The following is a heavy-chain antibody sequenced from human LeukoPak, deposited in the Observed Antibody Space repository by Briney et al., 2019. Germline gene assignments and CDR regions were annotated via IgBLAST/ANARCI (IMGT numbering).Heavy chain of an antibody. CDR1: GYTFTGYY. CDR2: INPNSGGT. V-gene: IGHV1-2*04. CDR3: ARDFDGYDGNWFDP. Sequence: ASVKFSCKASGYTFTGYYMHWVRQAPGQGLEWMGWINPNSGGTNYAQKFQGWVTMTRDTSISTAYMELSRLRSDDTAVYYCARDFDGYDGNWFDPWGQGTLVTVSS. J-gene: IGHJ5*02. D-gene: IGHD5-12*01.